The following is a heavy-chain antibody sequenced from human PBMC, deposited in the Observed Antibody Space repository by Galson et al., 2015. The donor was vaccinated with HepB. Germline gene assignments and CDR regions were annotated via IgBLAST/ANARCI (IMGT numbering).Heavy chain of an antibody. CDR3: TTGNLHYDYIWGSYRYLGYFGY. V-gene: IGHV3-15*01. Sequence: SLRLSCAASGFTFSNAWMSWVRQAPGKGLEWVGRIKSKTDGGTTDYAAPVKGRFTISRDDSKNTLYLQMNSLKTEDTAVYYCTTGNLHYDYIWGSYRYLGYFGYWGQGTLVTVSS. CDR1: GFTFSNAW. CDR2: IKSKTDGGTT. J-gene: IGHJ4*02. D-gene: IGHD3-16*02.